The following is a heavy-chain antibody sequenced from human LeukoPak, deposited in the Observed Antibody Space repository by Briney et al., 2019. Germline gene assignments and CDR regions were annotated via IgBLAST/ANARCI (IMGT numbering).Heavy chain of an antibody. J-gene: IGHJ6*02. CDR1: GFTFSSYG. CDR2: IWYDGSNK. D-gene: IGHD6-13*01. Sequence: GGSLRLSCAASGFTFSSYGMPWVRQAPGKGLEWVAVIWYDGSNKYYADSVKGRFTISRDNSKNTLYLQMNSLRAEDTAVYYCARDTRIAAAGVTYYYYYGMDVWGQGTTVTVSS. V-gene: IGHV3-33*01. CDR3: ARDTRIAAAGVTYYYYYGMDV.